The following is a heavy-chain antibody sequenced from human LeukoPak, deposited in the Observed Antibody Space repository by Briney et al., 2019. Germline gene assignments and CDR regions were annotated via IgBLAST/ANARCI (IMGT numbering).Heavy chain of an antibody. CDR2: IRYDGSNK. CDR3: AKDRVYYYDSSLPLDY. J-gene: IGHJ4*02. CDR1: RFTFSTYG. Sequence: GGSLRLSCAASRFTFSTYGMHWVRQAPGKGLEWVAFIRYDGSNKYYADSVKGRFTISRDNSKNTLYLQMNSLRAEDTAVYYCAKDRVYYYDSSLPLDYWGQGTLVTVSS. V-gene: IGHV3-30*02. D-gene: IGHD3-22*01.